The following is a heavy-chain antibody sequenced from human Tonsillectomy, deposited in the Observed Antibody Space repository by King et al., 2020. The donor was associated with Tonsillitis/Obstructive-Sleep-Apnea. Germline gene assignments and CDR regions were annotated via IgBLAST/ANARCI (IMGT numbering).Heavy chain of an antibody. CDR2: IYYIGGT. V-gene: IGHV4-39*01. CDR3: ARADYGDYGYAFDI. Sequence: QLQESGPGLVKPSETLSLTCTVSGGSISSSSYYWGWIRQPPGKGLEWIGSIYYIGGTYYNPSLKSRVTISVDTSKNQFSLRLSSVTAADTAVYYCARADYGDYGYAFDIWGQGTMVTVSS. D-gene: IGHD4-17*01. CDR1: GGSISSSSYY. J-gene: IGHJ3*02.